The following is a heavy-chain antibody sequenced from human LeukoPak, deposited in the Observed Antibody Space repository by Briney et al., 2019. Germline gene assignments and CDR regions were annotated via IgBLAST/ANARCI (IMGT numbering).Heavy chain of an antibody. CDR2: ISSNGGST. Sequence: GGSLRLSCAASGFTFSSYAMHWVRQAPGKGLEYVSAISSNGGSTYYANSVKGRFTISRDNSKNTLYLQMGSLRAEDMAVYYCARDRITMVRGVIGYMDVWGKGTTVTVSS. D-gene: IGHD3-10*01. V-gene: IGHV3-64*01. J-gene: IGHJ6*03. CDR3: ARDRITMVRGVIGYMDV. CDR1: GFTFSSYA.